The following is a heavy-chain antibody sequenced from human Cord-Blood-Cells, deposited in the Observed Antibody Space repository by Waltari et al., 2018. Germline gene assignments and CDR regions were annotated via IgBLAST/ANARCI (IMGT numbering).Heavy chain of an antibody. V-gene: IGHV4-38-2*01. CDR2: IYHSGST. J-gene: IGHJ3*02. Sequence: QVQLQESGPGLVKPSETLSLTCAVSGYSISSGYYWGWIRQPPGKGLEWIGSIYHSGSTYYNPSLKSRVTISVDTSKNQFSRKLSSVTAADTAVYYCARGYLWISAFDIWGQGTMVTVSS. CDR3: ARGYLWISAFDI. CDR1: GYSISSGYY. D-gene: IGHD5-12*01.